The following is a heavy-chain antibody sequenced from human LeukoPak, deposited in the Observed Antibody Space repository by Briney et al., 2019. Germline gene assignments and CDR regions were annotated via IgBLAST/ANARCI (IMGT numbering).Heavy chain of an antibody. CDR1: GGTFSSYA. CDR2: IIPIFGTA. CDR3: ARQEWELLGWFDP. Sequence: ASVKVSCKASGGTFSSYAISWVRQAPGQGLEWMGGIIPIFGTANYAQKFQGRVTITADKSTSTAYMELSSLRSEDTAVYYCARQEWELLGWFDPWGQGTLVTVSS. D-gene: IGHD1-26*01. V-gene: IGHV1-69*06. J-gene: IGHJ5*02.